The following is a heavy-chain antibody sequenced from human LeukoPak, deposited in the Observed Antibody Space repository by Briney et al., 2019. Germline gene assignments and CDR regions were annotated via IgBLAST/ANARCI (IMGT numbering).Heavy chain of an antibody. J-gene: IGHJ4*02. D-gene: IGHD6-19*01. CDR1: GGSFTSYY. CDR3: ARELYGSGLGPLWY. CDR2: IHTSGST. V-gene: IGHV4-4*07. Sequence: PSETLSLTCSVSGGSFTSYYWSWIRQPAGKGLEWIGRIHTSGSTDYNPSLKTRVTMSVDTSKNQFSLKLTSVTAADTAVYHCARELYGSGLGPLWYWGQGTRSPSPQ.